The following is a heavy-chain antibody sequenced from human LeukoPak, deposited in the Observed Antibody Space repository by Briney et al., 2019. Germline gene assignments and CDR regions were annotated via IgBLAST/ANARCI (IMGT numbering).Heavy chain of an antibody. CDR2: INYSGTT. Sequence: SETLSLTCTVSGDSISSGDYYCSWARQHPGKGLEWIGYINYSGTTYYNPSLTSRVTISVDTSKNQFSLKLSSVTAADTAVYYCARTYCRGGTCYSWDYWGQGTLVTVSS. CDR3: ARTYCRGGTCYSWDY. D-gene: IGHD2-15*01. V-gene: IGHV4-31*03. J-gene: IGHJ4*02. CDR1: GDSISSGDYY.